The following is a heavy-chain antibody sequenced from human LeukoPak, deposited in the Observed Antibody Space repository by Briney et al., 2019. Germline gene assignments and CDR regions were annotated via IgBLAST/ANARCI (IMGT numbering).Heavy chain of an antibody. D-gene: IGHD2-15*01. CDR3: ARDGDCSGGSCYFDY. V-gene: IGHV4-59*01. Sequence: SETLSLTCTVSGGSISSYYWSWIRQPPGKGLEWIGYIYYSGSTNYNPSLKSRVTISVDTSKNQFSLKLSSVTAADTAVYYCARDGDCSGGSCYFDYWGQGTLVIVSS. CDR1: GGSISSYY. J-gene: IGHJ4*02. CDR2: IYYSGST.